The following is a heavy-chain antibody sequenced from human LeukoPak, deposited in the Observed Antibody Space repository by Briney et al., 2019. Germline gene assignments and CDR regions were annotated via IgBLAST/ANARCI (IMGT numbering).Heavy chain of an antibody. CDR2: MSDSGGTT. CDR1: GFTFSNYA. Sequence: PGGSLRLSCAASGFTFSNYAMTWVRQARGKGLEWVSGMSDSGGTTYYADSVRGRFTISRDNSKNTLYLQMNSLRAEDTAVYYCAKGRMTTVTTFLFDYWGQGTLVTVSS. J-gene: IGHJ4*02. D-gene: IGHD4-17*01. V-gene: IGHV3-23*01. CDR3: AKGRMTTVTTFLFDY.